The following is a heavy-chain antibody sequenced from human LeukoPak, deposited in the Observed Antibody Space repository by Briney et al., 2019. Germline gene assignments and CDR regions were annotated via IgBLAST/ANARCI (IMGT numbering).Heavy chain of an antibody. CDR3: AREQKSYDSSGINWFDP. CDR1: GYTFTGYY. D-gene: IGHD3-22*01. Sequence: ASVKVSCKASGYTFTGYYMHWVRQAPGRGLEWMGWINPNSGGTNYAQKFQGRVTMTRDTSISTAYMELSRLRSDDTAVYYCAREQKSYDSSGINWFDPWGQGTLVTVSS. J-gene: IGHJ5*02. V-gene: IGHV1-2*02. CDR2: INPNSGGT.